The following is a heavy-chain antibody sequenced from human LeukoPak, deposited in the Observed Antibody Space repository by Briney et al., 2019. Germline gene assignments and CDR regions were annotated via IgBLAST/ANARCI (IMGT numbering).Heavy chain of an antibody. CDR2: ISWNSGSI. Sequence: GGSLRLSCAASGFTFDDYAMHWVRQAPGKGLEWVSGISWNSGSIGYADSVKGRFTISRDNVKNSLYLQMNSLRAEDTALYYCAKDRHRSGWFRLDAFDIWGQGTMVTVSS. J-gene: IGHJ3*02. CDR1: GFTFDDYA. D-gene: IGHD6-19*01. V-gene: IGHV3-9*01. CDR3: AKDRHRSGWFRLDAFDI.